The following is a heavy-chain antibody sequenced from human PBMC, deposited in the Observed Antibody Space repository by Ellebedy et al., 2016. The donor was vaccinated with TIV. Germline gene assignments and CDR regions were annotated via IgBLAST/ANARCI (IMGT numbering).Heavy chain of an antibody. CDR2: INPNTGGT. CDR1: GYTFTDYY. V-gene: IGHV1-2*04. Sequence: AASVKVSCKASGYTFTDYYIHWVRQAPGQGLEWMGWINPNTGGTNFPQKFQGWVTMTTDTSISTAYIELRNRRSDPTAVYLCARQGSCNNGYCYISGSFDYWGQGTLVTVSS. J-gene: IGHJ4*02. D-gene: IGHD2-8*01. CDR3: ARQGSCNNGYCYISGSFDY.